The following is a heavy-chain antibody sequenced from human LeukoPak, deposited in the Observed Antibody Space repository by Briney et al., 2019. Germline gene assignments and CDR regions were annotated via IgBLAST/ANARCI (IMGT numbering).Heavy chain of an antibody. J-gene: IGHJ6*03. Sequence: SETLSLTCAVYGGSFSGYYRSWIRQPPGKGLEWIGEINHSGSTNYNPSLKSRVTISVDTSKNQFSLKLSSVTAADTAVYYCARQAQRYGSGGNMGYYYYYMDVWGKGTTVTISS. CDR2: INHSGST. CDR1: GGSFSGYY. V-gene: IGHV4-34*01. D-gene: IGHD3-10*01. CDR3: ARQAQRYGSGGNMGYYYYYMDV.